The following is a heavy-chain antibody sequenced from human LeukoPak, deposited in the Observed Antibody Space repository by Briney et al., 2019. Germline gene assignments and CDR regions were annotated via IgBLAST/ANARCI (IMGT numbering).Heavy chain of an antibody. J-gene: IGHJ4*02. D-gene: IGHD3/OR15-3a*01. CDR2: IKQDGSEK. V-gene: IGHV3-7*03. Sequence: GGSLRLSCAASGFTVGDTWMNWVRQVPGQGLEWVANIKQDGSEKFYVASVKGRFTISRDNGKSSLYLQMNSLRAEDTALYYCATSYDMGWLIGYWGQGTLVPVSS. CDR1: GFTVGDTW. CDR3: ATSYDMGWLIGY.